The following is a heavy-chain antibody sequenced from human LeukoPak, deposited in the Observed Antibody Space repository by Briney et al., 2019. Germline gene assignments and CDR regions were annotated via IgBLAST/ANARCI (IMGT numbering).Heavy chain of an antibody. CDR3: ASNGLSEPYYYYYMDV. Sequence: ASVKVSCKASGYTFTGYFMHWVRQAPGQGLEWMGGIIPIFGTANYAQKFQGRVTITTDESTSTAYMELSSLRSEDTAVYYCASNGLSEPYYYYYMDVWGKGTTVTVSS. J-gene: IGHJ6*03. CDR1: GYTFTGYF. V-gene: IGHV1-69*05. D-gene: IGHD2-2*01. CDR2: IIPIFGTA.